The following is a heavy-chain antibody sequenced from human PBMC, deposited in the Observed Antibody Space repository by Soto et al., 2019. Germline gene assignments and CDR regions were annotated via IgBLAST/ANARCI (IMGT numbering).Heavy chain of an antibody. CDR1: GFTFSSYA. CDR3: ARDGPVQLLDY. D-gene: IGHD5-18*01. CDR2: ISYDGSNK. V-gene: IGHV3-30-3*01. Sequence: PGGSLRLSCAASGFTFSSYAMHWVRQAPGKGLEWVAVISYDGSNKYYADSVKGRFTISRDNSKNTLYLQMNSLRAEDTAVYYCARDGPVQLLDYWGQGTLVTVSS. J-gene: IGHJ4*02.